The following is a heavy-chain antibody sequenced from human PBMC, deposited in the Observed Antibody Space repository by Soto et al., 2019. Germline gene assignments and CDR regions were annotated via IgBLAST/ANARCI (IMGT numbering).Heavy chain of an antibody. CDR2: IWYDGNHK. CDR1: GFTFSSYG. J-gene: IGHJ4*02. V-gene: IGHV3-33*01. D-gene: IGHD6-19*01. CDR3: ARADRSGWTQDY. Sequence: QVQLVESGGGVVQPGGSLRLSCATSGFTFSSYGMHWVRQAPGKGLEWVAIIWYDGNHKYNVDSVKGRFTVSRDNSKNKLYLQMNSLSAEDTAVYYCARADRSGWTQDYWGQGTLVTVSS.